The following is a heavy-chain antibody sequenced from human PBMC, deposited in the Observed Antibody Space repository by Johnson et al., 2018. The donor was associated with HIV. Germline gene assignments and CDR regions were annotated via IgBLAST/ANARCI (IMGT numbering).Heavy chain of an antibody. J-gene: IGHJ3*02. V-gene: IGHV3-11*01. CDR3: ARDHLSSRGAFDI. Sequence: QLQLVESGGGLVKPGGSLRLSRAASGLTFSDYYMSWLRQAPGKGLEWVSYITSCGSTIHYAASVKGQFTISRDNAKNSMYLQMNSLRAEDTALYYCARDHLSSRGAFDIWGQGTMVTVSS. CDR2: ITSCGSTI. CDR1: GLTFSDYY. D-gene: IGHD6-13*01.